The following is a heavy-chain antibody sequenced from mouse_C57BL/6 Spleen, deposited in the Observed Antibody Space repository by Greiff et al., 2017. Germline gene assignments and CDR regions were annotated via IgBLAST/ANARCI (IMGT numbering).Heavy chain of an antibody. J-gene: IGHJ2*01. CDR2: IDPSDSET. V-gene: IGHV1-52*01. D-gene: IGHD4-1*01. Sequence: QVQLQQPGAELVRPGSSVKLSCKASGYTFTSYWMHWVKQRPIQGLEWIGNIDPSDSETHYNQKFKDKATLTVDKSSSTAYMQLSSMTSDDSAVYYCARRALGLDYWGQGTTLTVSS. CDR1: GYTFTSYW. CDR3: ARRALGLDY.